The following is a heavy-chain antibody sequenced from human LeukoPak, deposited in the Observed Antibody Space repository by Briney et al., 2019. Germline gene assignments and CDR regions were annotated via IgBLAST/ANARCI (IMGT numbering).Heavy chain of an antibody. J-gene: IGHJ4*02. CDR2: ISHNGNI. Sequence: SETLSLTCNVSGGAVNSYYWSWIRQTPGEGLKWIGYISHNGNIDYAPSLKSRVIMSIDTTKNQFSLKLTSVTAADTALYFCARGFCSDEICQVFTHWGQGILVTVSS. D-gene: IGHD3-10*02. CDR3: ARGFCSDEICQVFTH. CDR1: GGAVNSYY. V-gene: IGHV4-59*02.